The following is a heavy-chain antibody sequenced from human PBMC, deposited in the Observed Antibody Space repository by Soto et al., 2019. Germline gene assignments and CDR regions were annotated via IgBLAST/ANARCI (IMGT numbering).Heavy chain of an antibody. CDR1: GGSISSGGYS. CDR2: IYHSGST. J-gene: IGHJ4*02. Sequence: PSETLSLTCAVSGGSISSGGYSWSWIRQPPGKGLEWIGYIYHSGSTYYNPSLKSRVTISVDRSKNQFSLKLSSVTAADTAVYYCARGPYDFWSGYYFDYWGQGTLVTVS. V-gene: IGHV4-30-2*01. D-gene: IGHD3-3*01. CDR3: ARGPYDFWSGYYFDY.